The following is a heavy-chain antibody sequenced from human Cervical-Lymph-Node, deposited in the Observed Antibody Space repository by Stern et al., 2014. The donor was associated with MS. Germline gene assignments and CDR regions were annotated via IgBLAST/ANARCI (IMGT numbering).Heavy chain of an antibody. CDR2: IKQDGSEK. J-gene: IGHJ4*01. CDR1: GFTFSTIW. CDR3: ARFRSGRHLDY. D-gene: IGHD3-10*01. V-gene: IGHV3-7*01. Sequence: EVQLVESGGGLVQPGGSLRLSCAASGFTFSTIWMSWVRQAPGKGLEWLANIKQDGSEKYYVDSVKGRFTISRDNAKNSLYLQMNSLRAEDTAVYYCARFRSGRHLDYWGQGTLVTVSS.